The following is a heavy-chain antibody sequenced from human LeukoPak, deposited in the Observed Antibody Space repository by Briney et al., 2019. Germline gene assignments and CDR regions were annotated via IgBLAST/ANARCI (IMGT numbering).Heavy chain of an antibody. CDR1: GFTFSSYA. V-gene: IGHV3-23*01. CDR3: ARSVRGYCSSTSCPDAFDI. D-gene: IGHD2-2*01. Sequence: PGGSLRLSCAASGFTFSSYAMSWVRQVPGKGLEWVSAISGSGGSTYYADSVKGRFTISRDNSKNTLYLQMNSLRAEDTAVYYCARSVRGYCSSTSCPDAFDIWGQGTMVTVSS. J-gene: IGHJ3*02. CDR2: ISGSGGST.